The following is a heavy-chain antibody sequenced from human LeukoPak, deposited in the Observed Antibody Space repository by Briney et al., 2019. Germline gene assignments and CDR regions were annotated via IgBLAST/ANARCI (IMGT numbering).Heavy chain of an antibody. D-gene: IGHD3-22*01. Sequence: GGSLRLSCAASGFTFSSYSMNWVRQAPGKGLEWVANIKQDGSKKNYVDSVKGRFTISRDNAKNSLYLQMNSLRAEDTAVYYCATPLDFYDTSGYHQGGDWGQGTLVTVSS. CDR3: ATPLDFYDTSGYHQGGD. V-gene: IGHV3-7*03. J-gene: IGHJ4*02. CDR2: IKQDGSKK. CDR1: GFTFSSYS.